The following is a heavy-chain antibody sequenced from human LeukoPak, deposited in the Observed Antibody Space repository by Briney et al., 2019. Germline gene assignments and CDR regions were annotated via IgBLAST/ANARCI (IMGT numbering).Heavy chain of an antibody. Sequence: GGSLRLSCSASGFTFSTYAMHWVRQAPGKGLEYVSAISSNGGNTYYAHSVRGRFTISRDNSKNTVSLQMNSLRVEDTAVYYCTRDHITSWQIDFWGQGTMVTVSS. CDR3: TRDHITSWQIDF. CDR1: GFTFSTYA. V-gene: IGHV3-64*04. D-gene: IGHD2-2*01. J-gene: IGHJ4*02. CDR2: ISSNGGNT.